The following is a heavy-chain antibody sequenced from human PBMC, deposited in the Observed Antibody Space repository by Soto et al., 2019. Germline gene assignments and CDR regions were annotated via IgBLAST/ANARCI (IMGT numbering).Heavy chain of an antibody. CDR2: VSPPFRTS. V-gene: IGHV1-69*01. CDR1: GVSFNNNS. Sequence: QVQLVQSGAEVKKPGSSVKVSCKTSGVSFNNNSIGWVRQAPGHGLEWMGGVSPPFRTSNYARKFQGRISITADASTGTVNRELSSLTSEHTAQYYCARVLYYGSGSYSPYGMDVWGQGTTVTVSS. CDR3: ARVLYYGSGSYSPYGMDV. J-gene: IGHJ6*02. D-gene: IGHD3-10*01.